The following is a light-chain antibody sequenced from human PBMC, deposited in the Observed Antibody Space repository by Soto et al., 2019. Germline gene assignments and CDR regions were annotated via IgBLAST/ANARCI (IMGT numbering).Light chain of an antibody. CDR1: QSVTNSY. CDR3: QQYATSPWT. J-gene: IGKJ1*01. CDR2: DAL. V-gene: IGKV3-20*01. Sequence: ETVLTQSPGTLSLSPGERATLSCRASQSVTNSYLAWFQQKPGQAPRLLIFDALSRATGIPDRFSGSGSGTDFTLTISRLEPEDFAVYYCQQYATSPWTFGQGTKVEVK.